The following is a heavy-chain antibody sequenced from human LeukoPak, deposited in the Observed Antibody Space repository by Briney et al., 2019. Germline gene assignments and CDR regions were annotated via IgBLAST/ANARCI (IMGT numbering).Heavy chain of an antibody. CDR2: INWNGGSK. CDR1: GFTFDNYG. V-gene: IGHV3-20*04. J-gene: IGHJ4*02. CDR3: ARGFGSRSYTIFDY. D-gene: IGHD3-10*01. Sequence: GGSLRLSCAASGFTFDNYGMSWVRQAPGKGLEWVSGINWNGGSKGYADSVKGRFTISRDSAKNSLYLQMNSLRAEDTALYYCARGFGSRSYTIFDYWGQGTLVTVSS.